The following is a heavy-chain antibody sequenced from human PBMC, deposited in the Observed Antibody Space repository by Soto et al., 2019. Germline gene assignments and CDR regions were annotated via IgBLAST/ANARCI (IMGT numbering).Heavy chain of an antibody. V-gene: IGHV1-69*02. D-gene: IGHD4-17*01. CDR1: GGTFSSYT. J-gene: IGHJ3*02. Sequence: GASVKVSCKASGGTFSSYTISWVRQAPGQGLEWMGRIIPILGIANYAQKFQGRVTITADKSTSTAYMELSSLRSGDTAVYYCARAALGSYGDYVREESQQTRNDAFDIWGQGTMVTVSS. CDR2: IIPILGIA. CDR3: ARAALGSYGDYVREESQQTRNDAFDI.